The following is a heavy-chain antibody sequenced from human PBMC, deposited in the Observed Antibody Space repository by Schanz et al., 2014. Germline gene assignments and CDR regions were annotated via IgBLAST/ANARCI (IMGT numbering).Heavy chain of an antibody. CDR3: ARGTDWNLHY. CDR2: IGYLGDT. V-gene: IGHV3-13*01. D-gene: IGHD1-1*01. J-gene: IGHJ4*02. Sequence: EVKLVESGGGAVRPGGSLRLSCAASGFTLSNSDMHWVRQGTRKGLEWISTIGYLGDTFYPDSVKCRFTVSRDSGQNSLYLQMISLRAGDTAVYYCARGTDWNLHYWGQGALVTVSS. CDR1: GFTLSNSD.